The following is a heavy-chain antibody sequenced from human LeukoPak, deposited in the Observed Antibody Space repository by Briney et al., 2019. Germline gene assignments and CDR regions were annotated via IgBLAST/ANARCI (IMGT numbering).Heavy chain of an antibody. CDR1: GGSISSGDNY. D-gene: IGHD4-17*01. CDR2: IYYSGTT. V-gene: IGHV4-31*03. Sequence: SETLSLTCTVAGGSISSGDNYWSWIRQPPGRGLEWIESIYYSGTTYYNPSLKSRVTISVDASKNQFSLKLSSVTAAGTAVYYCASDYGDYNFQHWGQGTLVTVSS. J-gene: IGHJ1*01. CDR3: ASDYGDYNFQH.